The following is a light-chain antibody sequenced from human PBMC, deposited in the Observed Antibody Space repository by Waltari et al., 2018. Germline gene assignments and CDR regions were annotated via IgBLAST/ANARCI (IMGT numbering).Light chain of an antibody. CDR3: QQYNSDDWT. CDR1: QSINRW. CDR2: EVS. J-gene: IGKJ1*01. Sequence: DIQMTQSPSTLSAFVGERVTITCRASQSINRWVAWYQQKPGKAPKLRIHEVSSLVSGVPSRFSGSGSGTEFTLTISSLQPDDFATYYCQQYNSDDWTFGQGTKVEI. V-gene: IGKV1-5*01.